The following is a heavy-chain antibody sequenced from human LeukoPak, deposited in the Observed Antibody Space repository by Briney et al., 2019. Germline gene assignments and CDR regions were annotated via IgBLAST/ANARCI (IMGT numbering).Heavy chain of an antibody. Sequence: GGSLRLSCAASGFIFSSYAMSWVRQAPGKGLEWVSGISGSGGSTHYADSVKGRFTISRDNSKNTLYLQMNSLRAEDTAVYYCAKGSYYFDYWGQGTLVTVSS. V-gene: IGHV3-23*01. J-gene: IGHJ4*02. CDR1: GFIFSSYA. CDR3: AKGSYYFDY. CDR2: ISGSGGST. D-gene: IGHD1-26*01.